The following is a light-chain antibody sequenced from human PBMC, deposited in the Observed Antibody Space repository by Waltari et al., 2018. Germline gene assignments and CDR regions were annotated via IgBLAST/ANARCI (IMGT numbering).Light chain of an antibody. J-gene: IGKJ1*01. Sequence: DIQMTQSPSSLSASVGDRVTITCRASQTISSYLNWYQQKPEKAPKLLIYAASSVQSGVPSRFSGTGSGTDFTLTISSLQPEDFATYYCQQSYSMPRTFGQGTKVEIK. CDR3: QQSYSMPRT. CDR1: QTISSY. V-gene: IGKV1-39*01. CDR2: AAS.